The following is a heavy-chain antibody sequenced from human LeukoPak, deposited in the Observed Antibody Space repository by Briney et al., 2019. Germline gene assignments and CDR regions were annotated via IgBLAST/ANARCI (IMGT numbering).Heavy chain of an antibody. D-gene: IGHD6-19*01. V-gene: IGHV3-7*04. Sequence: PGGSLRLSCAASGFTFSSYWMSWVRQAPGKGLEWVANIKQDGSEQYYVDSVKGRFTIARDNAKNSLYLQMNSLRAEDTAVYYCARGPSHSYIAVAGRIMFLDYWGQGTLVTVSS. J-gene: IGHJ4*02. CDR3: ARGPSHSYIAVAGRIMFLDY. CDR1: GFTFSSYW. CDR2: IKQDGSEQ.